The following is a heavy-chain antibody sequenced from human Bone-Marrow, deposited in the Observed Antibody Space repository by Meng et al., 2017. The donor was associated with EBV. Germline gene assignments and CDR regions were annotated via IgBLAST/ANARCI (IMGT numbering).Heavy chain of an antibody. CDR3: SRSNWYPDY. Sequence: VLLFESRGGLGRQGSSMVPSCAASGFTLRYYWIHWVRQVPGKGLVWVSRINVDGSDTIYADSVKGRFTISRDNGKNTLYLQMNSLRADDTAVYYCSRSNWYPDYWGQGTLVTVSS. D-gene: IGHD6-13*01. CDR1: GFTLRYYW. J-gene: IGHJ4*02. V-gene: IGHV3-74*01. CDR2: INVDGSDT.